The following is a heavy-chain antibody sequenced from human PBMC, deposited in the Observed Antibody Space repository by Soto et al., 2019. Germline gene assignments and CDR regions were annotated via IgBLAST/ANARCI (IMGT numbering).Heavy chain of an antibody. CDR2: ISAYNGNT. Sequence: ASVKVSCKASGYTFTSYGISWVRQAPGQGLEWMGWISAYNGNTNYAQKLQGRVTMTTDTSTSTAYMELRSLRSDDTAVYYCARGPPFDIVLMVYAISANAFDIWGQGTMVTVSS. D-gene: IGHD2-8*01. V-gene: IGHV1-18*01. CDR1: GYTFTSYG. CDR3: ARGPPFDIVLMVYAISANAFDI. J-gene: IGHJ3*02.